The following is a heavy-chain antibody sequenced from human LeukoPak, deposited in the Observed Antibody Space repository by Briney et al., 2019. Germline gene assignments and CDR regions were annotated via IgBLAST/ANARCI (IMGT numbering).Heavy chain of an antibody. V-gene: IGHV4-59*01. Sequence: SETLSLTCTVAGGSISSYYWSWIRQPPGKGLGWIGYIYYSGSTNYNPSLKSRVPISVDTSKNQFSLKLSSVTAADTAVYYCARGVHSYDAFDIWGQGTMVTVSS. CDR1: GGSISSYY. D-gene: IGHD5-18*01. CDR3: ARGVHSYDAFDI. CDR2: IYYSGST. J-gene: IGHJ3*02.